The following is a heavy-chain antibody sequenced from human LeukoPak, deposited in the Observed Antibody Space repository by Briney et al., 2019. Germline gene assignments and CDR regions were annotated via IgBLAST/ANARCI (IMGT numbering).Heavy chain of an antibody. D-gene: IGHD1-26*01. CDR3: ARVSWGAHFDY. Sequence: GGSLRLSCAASEFTFSSYWMHWVRQAPGKGLVWVSRINSDGSSTSYADSVKGRFTISRDNAKNTLYLQMNSLRAEDTAVYYCARVSWGAHFDYWGQGTLVTVSS. CDR1: EFTFSSYW. CDR2: INSDGSST. J-gene: IGHJ4*02. V-gene: IGHV3-74*01.